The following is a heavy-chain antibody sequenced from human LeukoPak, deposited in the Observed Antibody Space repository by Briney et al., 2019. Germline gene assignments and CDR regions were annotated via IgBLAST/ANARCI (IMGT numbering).Heavy chain of an antibody. CDR2: INTNTGNP. Sequence: ASVKVSCEASGGTFSSYAISWVRQAPGQGLEWMGWINTNTGNPTYAQGFTGRFVFSLDTSVSTAYLQISSLKAEDTAVYYCARGSLVYDFWSGYYSAPRASKNDYWGQGTLVTVSS. D-gene: IGHD3-3*01. J-gene: IGHJ4*02. CDR3: ARGSLVYDFWSGYYSAPRASKNDY. V-gene: IGHV7-4-1*02. CDR1: GGTFSSYA.